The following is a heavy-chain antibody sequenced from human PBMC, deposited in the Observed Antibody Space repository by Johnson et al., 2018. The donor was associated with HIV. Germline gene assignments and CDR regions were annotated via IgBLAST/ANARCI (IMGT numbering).Heavy chain of an antibody. J-gene: IGHJ3*02. Sequence: QVQLVESGGGVVQPGRSLRLSCAASVFTFSSYAMHWVRQAPGKGLEWVAVISYDGSNKYYADSVKGRFTISRDNSKNTLYLQMNSLRAEDTAVYYCAKWGLGGAPKGAFDIWGQGTMVTVSS. V-gene: IGHV3-30*18. CDR3: AKWGLGGAPKGAFDI. D-gene: IGHD3-16*01. CDR1: VFTFSSYA. CDR2: ISYDGSNK.